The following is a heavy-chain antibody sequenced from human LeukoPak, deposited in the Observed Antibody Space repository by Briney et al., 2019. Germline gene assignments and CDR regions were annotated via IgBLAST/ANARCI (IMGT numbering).Heavy chain of an antibody. CDR1: GGSISSSSYY. CDR3: ARRAPGRNFDY. V-gene: IGHV4-39*01. J-gene: IGHJ4*02. CDR2: IYYSGST. Sequence: PSETLSLTCTVSGGSISSSSYYWGWLRQPPGKGLEWIGSIYYSGSTYYNPPIKSRVTISVDTSKNQSSLKLSSVPAADTAVYYCARRAPGRNFDYWGQGTLVTVSS. D-gene: IGHD2-2*01.